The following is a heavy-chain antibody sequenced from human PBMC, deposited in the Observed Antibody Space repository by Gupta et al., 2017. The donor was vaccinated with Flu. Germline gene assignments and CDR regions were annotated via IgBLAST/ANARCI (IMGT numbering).Heavy chain of an antibody. CDR3: ARDARVSYYYYGMDV. CDR2: IYSGGST. CDR1: GFTVSSNY. V-gene: IGHV3-66*02. Sequence: EVQLVESGGGLVQPGGSLRLSCAASGFTVSSNYMSWVRQAPGKGLEWVSVIYSGGSTYYADSVKGRFTISRDNSKNTLYLQMNSLRAEDTAVYYCARDARVSYYYYGMDVWGQGTTVTVSS. D-gene: IGHD2-8*01. J-gene: IGHJ6*02.